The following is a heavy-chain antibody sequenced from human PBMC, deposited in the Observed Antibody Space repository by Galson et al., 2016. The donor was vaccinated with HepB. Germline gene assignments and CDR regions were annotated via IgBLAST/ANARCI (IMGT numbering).Heavy chain of an antibody. CDR1: GFTFSSYS. CDR3: ARDSRWGYCSGGSCYDYYYHYMDV. CDR2: ISSRSSYI. V-gene: IGHV3-21*01. D-gene: IGHD2-15*01. Sequence: SLRLSCAASGFTFSSYSMNWVRQAPGKGLEWVSSISSRSSYIYYADSVKGRFTISRDNAKNSLYLQMNSLRAEDTAVYYCARDSRWGYCSGGSCYDYYYHYMDVWGKGTTVTVSS. J-gene: IGHJ6*03.